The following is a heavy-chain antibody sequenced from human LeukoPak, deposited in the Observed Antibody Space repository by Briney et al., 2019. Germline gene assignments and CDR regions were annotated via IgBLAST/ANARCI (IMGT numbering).Heavy chain of an antibody. CDR1: GGSISSGSYY. Sequence: SETLSLTCTVSGGSISSGSYYWSWIRQPAGKGLEWIGRIYTSGSTNYNPSLKSRVTMSVDTSKNQFSLKLSSVTAADTAVYYCARDRTDSSGYYYMDVWGKGTTVTISS. D-gene: IGHD6-19*01. CDR2: IYTSGST. J-gene: IGHJ6*03. V-gene: IGHV4-61*02. CDR3: ARDRTDSSGYYYMDV.